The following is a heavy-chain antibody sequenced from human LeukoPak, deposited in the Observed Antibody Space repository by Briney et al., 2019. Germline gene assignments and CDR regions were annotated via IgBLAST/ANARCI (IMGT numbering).Heavy chain of an antibody. V-gene: IGHV4-34*01. Sequence: KPSETLSLTCAVYGGSFSGYYWSWIRQPPGRGLEWIGEINHSGSTNYNPSLESRVTISVDTSKNQFSLKLSSVTAADTAVYYCARGWIRFLEWLPKSLFDYWGQGTLVTVSS. CDR1: GGSFSGYY. D-gene: IGHD3-3*01. CDR3: ARGWIRFLEWLPKSLFDY. CDR2: INHSGST. J-gene: IGHJ4*02.